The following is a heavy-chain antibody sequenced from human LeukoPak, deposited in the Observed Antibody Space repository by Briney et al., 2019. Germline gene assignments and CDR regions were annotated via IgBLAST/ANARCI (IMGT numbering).Heavy chain of an antibody. CDR3: ARDLLITGTTRYYYYYYGMDV. Sequence: GGSLRLSCAASGFTFSSYWMSWVRQAPGKGLEWVANIKQDGSEKYYVDSVKGRFTISRDNAKNSLYLQMNSLRAEDTAVYYCARDLLITGTTRYYYYYYGMDVWGQGTTVTVPS. D-gene: IGHD1-7*01. CDR2: IKQDGSEK. CDR1: GFTFSSYW. V-gene: IGHV3-7*01. J-gene: IGHJ6*02.